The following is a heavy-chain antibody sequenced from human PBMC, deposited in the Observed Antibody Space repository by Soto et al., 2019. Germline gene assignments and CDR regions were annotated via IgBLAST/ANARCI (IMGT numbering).Heavy chain of an antibody. Sequence: EVQLVESGGSLVQPGRSLRLSCAASGFSFDDYAMYWVRQAPGKGLEWVSAISWDSGSIGYADSVKGRFTVSRDNAKNTLYLQTNSLRPEDTAVYYCARDKQWELLTPFDVWGQGTMVTVSS. J-gene: IGHJ3*01. CDR1: GFSFDDYA. V-gene: IGHV3-9*01. D-gene: IGHD1-26*01. CDR2: ISWDSGSI. CDR3: ARDKQWELLTPFDV.